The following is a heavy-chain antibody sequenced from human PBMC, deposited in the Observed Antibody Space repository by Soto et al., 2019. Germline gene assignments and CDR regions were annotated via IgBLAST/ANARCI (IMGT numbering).Heavy chain of an antibody. V-gene: IGHV1-2*04. CDR2: INPNSGGT. D-gene: IGHD2-15*01. CDR1: GYTFTGYY. J-gene: IGHJ4*02. CDR3: ALVAADLAGDC. Sequence: QVQLVQSGAEVKKPGASVKVSCKASGYTFTGYYMHWVRQAPGQGLEWMGWINPNSGGTKYAQKFQGWVTMTRDTSISTAYMELSRLRSDDTAVYYCALVAADLAGDCWGQGILVTVSS.